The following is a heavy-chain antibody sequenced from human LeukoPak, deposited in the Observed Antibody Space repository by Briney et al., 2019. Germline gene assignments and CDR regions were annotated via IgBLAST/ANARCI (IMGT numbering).Heavy chain of an antibody. CDR2: MNPESGNT. D-gene: IGHD1-26*01. J-gene: IGHJ4*02. Sequence: ASVKVSCKASGYTFTSHHINWVRQATGRGFEWMGWMNPESGNTNYAQRFQGRVTMTWDTSINTAYMELSRLRSDDTAVYYCARVLGEVGPFDYWGQGTLVTVSS. CDR3: ARVLGEVGPFDY. V-gene: IGHV1-8*01. CDR1: GYTFTSHH.